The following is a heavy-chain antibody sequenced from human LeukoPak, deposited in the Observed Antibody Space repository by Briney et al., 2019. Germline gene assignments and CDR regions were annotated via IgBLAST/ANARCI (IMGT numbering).Heavy chain of an antibody. CDR1: GFTFRRYA. J-gene: IGHJ4*02. V-gene: IGHV3-23*01. Sequence: GGSLRLSCAASGFTFRRYAMSWVRQAPGKGLEWVSAISGSGGSTYYADSVRGRFTISRDNSKYTLYLQMNSLRAEDTAVYYCAKMVRGALSSSWYSYWGQGTLVTVSS. CDR3: AKMVRGALSSSWYSY. CDR2: ISGSGGST. D-gene: IGHD6-13*01.